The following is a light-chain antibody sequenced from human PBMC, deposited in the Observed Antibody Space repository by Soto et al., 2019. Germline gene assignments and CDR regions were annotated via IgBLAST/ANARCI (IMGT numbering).Light chain of an antibody. J-gene: IGLJ2*01. CDR3: RSYAGSNYVV. Sequence: QSALTQPPSASGSPGQSVTISCTGTSSGVGGYKYVSWYQQHPGKAPKLMIYEVSKRPSGVPDRFSGSKSGNTASLTVSGLQAEDEADYFCRSYAGSNYVVFGGGTKLTVL. CDR1: SSGVGGYKY. V-gene: IGLV2-8*01. CDR2: EVS.